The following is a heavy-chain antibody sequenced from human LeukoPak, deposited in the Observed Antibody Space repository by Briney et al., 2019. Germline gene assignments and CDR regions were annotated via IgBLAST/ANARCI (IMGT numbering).Heavy chain of an antibody. Sequence: PGGSLRLSCEASGFAFIVYAMSWLRQPPGKGLEWVSTINANSGTTSYAASVRGRFTISRDNSKNALYLQLTTLRADDTATYYCAKPISGGLAVTADWFHPWGQGTLVVVSS. CDR3: AKPISGGLAVTADWFHP. V-gene: IGHV3-23*01. J-gene: IGHJ5*01. D-gene: IGHD6-19*01. CDR1: GFAFIVYA. CDR2: INANSGTT.